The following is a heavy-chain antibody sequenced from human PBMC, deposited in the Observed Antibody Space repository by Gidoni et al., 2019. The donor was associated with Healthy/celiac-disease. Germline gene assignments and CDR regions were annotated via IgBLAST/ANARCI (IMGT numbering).Heavy chain of an antibody. Sequence: QLQLQESGPGLVKPSETLSLTCTVSGGSISSSSYYWGWIRQPPGKGLEWIGSIYYSGSTYYNPSLKSRVTISVDTSKNQFSLKLSSVTAADTAVYYCARDHYDYVWGSYRPNEYYFDYWGQGTLVTVSS. D-gene: IGHD3-16*02. V-gene: IGHV4-39*07. CDR2: IYYSGST. CDR1: GGSISSSSYY. CDR3: ARDHYDYVWGSYRPNEYYFDY. J-gene: IGHJ4*02.